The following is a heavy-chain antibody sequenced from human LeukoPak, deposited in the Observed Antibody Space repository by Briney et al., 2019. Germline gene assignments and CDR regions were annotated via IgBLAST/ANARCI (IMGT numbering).Heavy chain of an antibody. Sequence: TGGALRLSCAASGFTFSSYDMTWVRQAPGRGLEWVSSIRPSGDNTYYGDSVKGRFTISRDNSKNTVYLQRNNMRVDDTAVYYCARVAGSHWFAPWGQGTLVTVSS. D-gene: IGHD6-19*01. J-gene: IGHJ5*02. CDR1: GFTFSSYD. CDR3: ARVAGSHWFAP. CDR2: IRPSGDNT. V-gene: IGHV3-23*01.